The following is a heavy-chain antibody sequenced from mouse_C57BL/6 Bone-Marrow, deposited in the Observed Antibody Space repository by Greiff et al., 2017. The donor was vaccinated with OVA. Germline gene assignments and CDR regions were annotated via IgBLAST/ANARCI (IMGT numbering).Heavy chain of an antibody. CDR3: ARRYYGSSYLYYFDY. J-gene: IGHJ2*01. CDR2: IYPGSGST. CDR1: GYTFTSYW. Sequence: QVQLQQPGAELVKPGASVKMSCTASGYTFTSYWITWVKQRPGQGLEWIGDIYPGSGSTNYNEKFKSKATLTVDTSSSTAYMQLSSLTSEDSAVYYCARRYYGSSYLYYFDYWGQGTTLTVSS. V-gene: IGHV1-55*01. D-gene: IGHD1-1*01.